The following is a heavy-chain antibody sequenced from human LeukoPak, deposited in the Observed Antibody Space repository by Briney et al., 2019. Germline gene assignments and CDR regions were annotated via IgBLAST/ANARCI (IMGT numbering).Heavy chain of an antibody. CDR1: GGSISNGDYY. CDR2: IYYSGST. Sequence: SETLSLTCTVSGGSISNGDYYWSWIRQPPGKGLEWIGNIYYSGSTHYNPSLRSRVTMSVDTSENQFSLKLSSVTAADTAVYYCAGSSSSHPFDYWGQGTLVTVSS. CDR3: AGSSSSHPFDY. J-gene: IGHJ4*02. V-gene: IGHV4-30-4*01. D-gene: IGHD2-2*01.